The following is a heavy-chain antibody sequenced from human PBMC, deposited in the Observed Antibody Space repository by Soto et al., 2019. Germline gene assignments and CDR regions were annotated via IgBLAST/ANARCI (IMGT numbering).Heavy chain of an antibody. CDR2: ISGSGGST. D-gene: IGHD1-26*01. CDR3: AKGVVGATTVAFDI. Sequence: GGSLRLSCAASGFTFSSYAMSWVRQAPGKGLEWVSAISGSGGSTYSADSVRGRFTISRDNSKNTLYRQMNSLRAEDTAVYYCAKGVVGATTVAFDIWGQGTMVTVSS. CDR1: GFTFSSYA. J-gene: IGHJ3*02. V-gene: IGHV3-23*01.